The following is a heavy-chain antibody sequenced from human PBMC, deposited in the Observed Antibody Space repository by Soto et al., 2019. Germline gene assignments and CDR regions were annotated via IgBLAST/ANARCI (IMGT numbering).Heavy chain of an antibody. J-gene: IGHJ6*02. CDR1: GFTFSSYA. Sequence: QVQLVESGGGVVQPGRSLRLSCAASGFTFSSYAMHWVRQAPGKGLEWVAVISYDGSNKYYADSVKGRFTISRDNSKNTLYLQMNSRRAEDTAVYYCARDGPDSSGWAGYCMDVWGQGPTVTVAS. V-gene: IGHV3-30-3*01. CDR2: ISYDGSNK. CDR3: ARDGPDSSGWAGYCMDV. D-gene: IGHD6-25*01.